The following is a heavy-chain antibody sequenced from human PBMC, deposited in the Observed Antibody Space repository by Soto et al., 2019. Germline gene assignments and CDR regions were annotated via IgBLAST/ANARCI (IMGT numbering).Heavy chain of an antibody. Sequence: ASVKVSCKVSGYTLTELSMHWVRQAPGKGLEWMGGFDPEDGETIYAQKFQGRVTMTEDTSTDTAYMELSSLRSEDTAVYYCARGDSSSWYDYYGMDVWGQGTTVTVSS. J-gene: IGHJ6*02. D-gene: IGHD6-13*01. CDR2: FDPEDGET. CDR3: ARGDSSSWYDYYGMDV. V-gene: IGHV1-24*01. CDR1: GYTLTELS.